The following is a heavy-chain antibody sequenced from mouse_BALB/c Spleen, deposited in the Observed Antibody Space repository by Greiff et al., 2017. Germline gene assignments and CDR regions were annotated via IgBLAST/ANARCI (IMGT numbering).Heavy chain of an antibody. CDR3: ARQTYRGRDYAMDY. Sequence: VMLVESGPDLVAPSQSLSITCTVSGFSLTSYGVHWVRQPPGKGLEWLVVIWSDGSTTYNSALKSRLSISKDNSKSQVFLKMNSLQTDDTAMYYCARQTYRGRDYAMDYWGQGTSVTVSS. D-gene: IGHD2-14*01. J-gene: IGHJ4*01. CDR1: GFSLTSYG. CDR2: IWSDGST. V-gene: IGHV2-6-2*01.